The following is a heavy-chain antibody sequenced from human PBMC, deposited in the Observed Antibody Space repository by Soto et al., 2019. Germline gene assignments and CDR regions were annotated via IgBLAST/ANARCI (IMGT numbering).Heavy chain of an antibody. CDR1: GFTFPDYP. CDR3: TRRGGGFWSGYTMDV. V-gene: IGHV3-49*03. Sequence: GGSLRLSCTTSGFTFPDYPMSWFRQAPGKGLEWVGFIKSKAFGGTSECAPSVKGRFTISRDDSRNIAYLQMDSLKPEDTAVYYCTRRGGGFWSGYTMDVWGQGTTVTVSS. D-gene: IGHD3-3*01. CDR2: IKSKAFGGTS. J-gene: IGHJ6*02.